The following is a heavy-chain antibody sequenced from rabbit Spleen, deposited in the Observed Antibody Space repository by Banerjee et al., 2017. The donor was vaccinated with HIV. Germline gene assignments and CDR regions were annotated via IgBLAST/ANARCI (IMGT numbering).Heavy chain of an antibody. CDR3: ARDGSGGGGYWNYFHL. D-gene: IGHD1-1*01. CDR1: GFDFSTYS. V-gene: IGHV1S45*01. Sequence: QEQLVESGGGLVQPGGSLKLSCKASGFDFSTYSMSWVRQAPGKGLEWIACIYGGSSGATHYASWAKGRFTISKTSSTTVTLQMTSLTAADTATYFCARDGSGGGGYWNYFHLWGQGTLVTVS. J-gene: IGHJ4*01. CDR2: IYGGSSGAT.